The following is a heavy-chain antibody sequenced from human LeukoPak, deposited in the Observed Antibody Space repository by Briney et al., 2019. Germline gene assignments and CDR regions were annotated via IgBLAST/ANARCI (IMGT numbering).Heavy chain of an antibody. CDR3: GGGSGSPDYYYYYYMDV. D-gene: IGHD3-10*01. J-gene: IGHJ6*03. Sequence: VASVKVSCKASGYNFTGYYMHWVRQAPGQGIEWMGWINPNSGGTNYAQKFQGRVTMTRDTSISTAYMELSRLRSDDTAVYYCGGGSGSPDYYYYYYMDVWGKGTTVTVSS. CDR1: GYNFTGYY. V-gene: IGHV1-2*02. CDR2: INPNSGGT.